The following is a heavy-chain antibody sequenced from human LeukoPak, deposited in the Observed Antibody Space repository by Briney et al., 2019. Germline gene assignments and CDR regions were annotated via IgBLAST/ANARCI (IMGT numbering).Heavy chain of an antibody. Sequence: GGSLRLSCAASGFTVSSNYMSWVRQAPGKGLEWVSVIYSDSSTYYADSVKGRFTISRDNSKNTLYLQMNSLRAEDTAVYYCARDYCSGGSCYFFDYWGQGTLVTVSS. V-gene: IGHV3-53*01. CDR2: IYSDSST. CDR3: ARDYCSGGSCYFFDY. J-gene: IGHJ4*02. D-gene: IGHD2-15*01. CDR1: GFTVSSNY.